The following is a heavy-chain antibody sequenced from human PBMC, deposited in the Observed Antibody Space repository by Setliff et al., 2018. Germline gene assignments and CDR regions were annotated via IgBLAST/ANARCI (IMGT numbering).Heavy chain of an antibody. V-gene: IGHV3-11*04. CDR2: ISGSGTTI. CDR1: GFSFSGYY. CDR3: ARDGVSYAMDV. J-gene: IGHJ6*02. Sequence: GGSLRLSCAASGFSFSGYYMSWVRQAPGKGMEWLSKISGSGTTIFYADSVRGRFTISRDNAKNLLYLQMNNLRVEDTALYSCARDGVSYAMDVWGHGTTVTVSS.